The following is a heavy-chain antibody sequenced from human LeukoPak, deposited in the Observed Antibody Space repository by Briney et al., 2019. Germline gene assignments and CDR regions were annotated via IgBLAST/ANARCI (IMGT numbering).Heavy chain of an antibody. Sequence: AASVKVSCKASGYTFTSYDINWVRQATGQGLEWMGWMNPNSGNTGYAQKFQGRVTITRNTSISTAYMELSSLRSEDTAVYYCARGGVSSWYYYYYYYMDVWGKGTTVTVSS. CDR3: ARGGVSSWYYYYYYYMDV. J-gene: IGHJ6*03. V-gene: IGHV1-8*03. CDR2: MNPNSGNT. CDR1: GYTFTSYD. D-gene: IGHD6-13*01.